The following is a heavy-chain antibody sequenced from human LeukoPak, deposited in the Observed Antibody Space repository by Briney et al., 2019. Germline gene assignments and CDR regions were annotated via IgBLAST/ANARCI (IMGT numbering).Heavy chain of an antibody. CDR1: GYTFASYA. CDR3: ARERIVPAAHGPFDP. V-gene: IGHV1-18*01. D-gene: IGHD2-2*01. CDR2: INPYNGNT. Sequence: ASVKVSCKASGYTFASYAIGWVRQAPGQGLEWMGWINPYNGNTNYAQKFQGRVTMTTDTSTSTAYMELRSLRSDDTAVYYCARERIVPAAHGPFDPWGQGTLVTVSS. J-gene: IGHJ5*02.